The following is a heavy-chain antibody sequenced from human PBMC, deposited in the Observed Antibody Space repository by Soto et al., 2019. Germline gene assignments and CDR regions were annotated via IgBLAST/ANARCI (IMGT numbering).Heavy chain of an antibody. CDR3: ARDGHGMDV. J-gene: IGHJ6*02. Sequence: QVQLQESGPGLVRPSETLSLTCTVSGGSVTTGSYNWSWIRRPPGKGLEWIGNIFFTGITHYNPSLNKRVTMSVDTSKNQFSLTVTSVTAADTAVYYCARDGHGMDVWGQGTTVTVSS. V-gene: IGHV4-61*01. CDR2: IFFTGIT. CDR1: GGSVTTGSYN.